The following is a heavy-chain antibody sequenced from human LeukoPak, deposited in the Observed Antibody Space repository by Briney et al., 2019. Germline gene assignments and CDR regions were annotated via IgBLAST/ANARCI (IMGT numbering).Heavy chain of an antibody. CDR2: MYTSGST. V-gene: IGHV4-61*02. CDR3: ARGASSSSAIGYYYYYMDV. J-gene: IGHJ6*03. Sequence: PSQTLSLTCTVSSGSISSGSYYWRWIRQPAGKRLEWIGRMYTSGSTNYNPSLKSRVTISVDTSKNQFSLKLSSVTAADTAVYYCARGASSSSAIGYYYYYMDVWGKGTTVTVSS. D-gene: IGHD6-6*01. CDR1: SGSISSGSYY.